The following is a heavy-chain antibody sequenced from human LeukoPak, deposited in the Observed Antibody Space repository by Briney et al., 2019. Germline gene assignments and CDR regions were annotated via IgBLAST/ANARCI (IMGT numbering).Heavy chain of an antibody. Sequence: GESLKISCKGSGYSVTSYWIGWVRQMPGIGLEWMGIIYPGDSDSRYSPSFQGQVTISADKSISTAYLQWSSLKASDTAMYYCARQVAYTSGRTFDIWGQGTLVTVSS. V-gene: IGHV5-51*01. CDR2: IYPGDSDS. D-gene: IGHD6-19*01. CDR3: ARQVAYTSGRTFDI. CDR1: GYSVTSYW. J-gene: IGHJ4*02.